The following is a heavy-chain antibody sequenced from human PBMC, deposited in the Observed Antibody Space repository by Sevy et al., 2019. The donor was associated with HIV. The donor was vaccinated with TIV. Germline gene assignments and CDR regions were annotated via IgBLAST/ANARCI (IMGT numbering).Heavy chain of an antibody. Sequence: GGSLRLSCAASGFTFSTYGMHWVRQAPGKGLEWVAFIRFDGTIQYYTDSVKGRLTISRDNSKNTLYLQMNGLRAEETAVYFCAKVLHIVVVPAAIDYYYGMDVWGQGTTVTVSS. J-gene: IGHJ6*02. V-gene: IGHV3-30*02. CDR1: GFTFSTYG. CDR2: IRFDGTIQ. CDR3: AKVLHIVVVPAAIDYYYGMDV. D-gene: IGHD2-2*01.